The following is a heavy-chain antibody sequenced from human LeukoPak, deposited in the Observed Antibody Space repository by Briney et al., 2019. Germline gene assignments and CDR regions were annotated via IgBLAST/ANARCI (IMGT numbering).Heavy chain of an antibody. V-gene: IGHV1-18*01. D-gene: IGHD5-12*01. CDR1: GYTFTNYG. J-gene: IGHJ3*02. CDR2: ISAYNGNT. Sequence: ASVKVSCKASGYTFTNYGISWVRQAPGQGLEWMGWISAYNGNTNYAQKLQGRVTMTTDTSTSTAYMELRSLRSDDTAVYYCARGLQENLAWLQAFSAFDIWGQGTMVTVSS. CDR3: ARGLQENLAWLQAFSAFDI.